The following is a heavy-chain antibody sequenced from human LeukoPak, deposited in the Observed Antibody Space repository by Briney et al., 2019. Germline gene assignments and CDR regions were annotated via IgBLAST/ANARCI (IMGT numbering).Heavy chain of an antibody. CDR1: GGSISSYY. V-gene: IGHV4-59*01. CDR3: ARGGRFWNNWFDP. Sequence: SETLSLTCTVSGGSISSYYWSWIRQPPGKGLEWIGYIYYSGSTNYNPSLKSRVTISVDTSKNQFSLTLSSVTAADTAVYYCARGGRFWNNWFDPWGQGTLVTVSS. CDR2: IYYSGST. D-gene: IGHD3-3*01. J-gene: IGHJ5*02.